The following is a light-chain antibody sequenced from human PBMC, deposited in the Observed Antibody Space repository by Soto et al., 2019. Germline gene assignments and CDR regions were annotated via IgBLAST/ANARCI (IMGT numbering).Light chain of an antibody. Sequence: IQMTQSPSSLSASVGDRVTITCQASHDISKNLNWYQQKPGKAPKLLIYDASSLQTGVPSRFCGSGSATHFTFTISSLQPDDIATYYCQQYDNLLPITFGQGTRLEIK. CDR1: HDISKN. V-gene: IGKV1-33*01. J-gene: IGKJ5*01. CDR3: QQYDNLLPIT. CDR2: DAS.